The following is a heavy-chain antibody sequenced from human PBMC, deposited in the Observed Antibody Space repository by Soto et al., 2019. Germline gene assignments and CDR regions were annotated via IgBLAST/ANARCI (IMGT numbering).Heavy chain of an antibody. CDR2: IYYSGST. CDR3: ARTKYYFDY. V-gene: IGHV4-61*01. CDR1: GGSVSSGSYY. J-gene: IGHJ4*02. Sequence: SETLSLTCTVSGGSVSSGSYYWSWIRQPPGKGLEWIGYIYYSGSTNYNPSLKSRVTISVDTSKNQFSLKLSSVTAADTAVYYCARTKYYFDYWGQGTLVTVSS.